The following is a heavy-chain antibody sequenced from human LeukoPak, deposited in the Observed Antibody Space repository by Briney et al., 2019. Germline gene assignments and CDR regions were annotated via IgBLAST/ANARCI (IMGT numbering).Heavy chain of an antibody. CDR1: GGSVSSGSYY. CDR3: AREHIVGATSPPYYYYYGMDV. J-gene: IGHJ6*02. V-gene: IGHV4-61*01. D-gene: IGHD1-26*01. Sequence: SETLSLTCTVSGGSVSSGSYYWSWIRQPPGKGLEWIGYIYYSGSTNYNPSLKSRVTISVDTSKNQFSLKLSSVTAADAAVYYCAREHIVGATSPPYYYYYGMDVWGQGTSVTVSS. CDR2: IYYSGST.